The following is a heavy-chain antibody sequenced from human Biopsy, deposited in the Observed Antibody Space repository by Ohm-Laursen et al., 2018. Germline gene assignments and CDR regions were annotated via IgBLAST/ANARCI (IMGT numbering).Heavy chain of an antibody. Sequence: ASVKVSCKVSGYTFTTYGISWVRQAPGQGLEWMGWINTYSGNTNYGKKFHDRVIMTSDTSTSTAYLEHRSLRSDDTAVYYCARDYYPYVDYLKDVPLCDSWGQGTLVTVSS. CDR1: GYTFTTYG. CDR3: ARDYYPYVDYLKDVPLCDS. V-gene: IGHV1-18*01. CDR2: INTYSGNT. D-gene: IGHD4-17*01. J-gene: IGHJ4*02.